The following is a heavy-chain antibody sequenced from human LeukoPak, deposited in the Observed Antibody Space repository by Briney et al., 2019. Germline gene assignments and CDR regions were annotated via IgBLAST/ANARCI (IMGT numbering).Heavy chain of an antibody. CDR1: GGTFSSYA. V-gene: IGHV1-69*05. Sequence: SVKVSCKASGGTFSSYAISWVRQAPGQGLEWMGGIIPIFGTANYALKFQDRVTMTTDTSTNTVYMELRSLISDDTAVYYCARGATKVTSVIHMDVWGKGTTVIVSS. D-gene: IGHD4-17*01. J-gene: IGHJ6*03. CDR3: ARGATKVTSVIHMDV. CDR2: IIPIFGTA.